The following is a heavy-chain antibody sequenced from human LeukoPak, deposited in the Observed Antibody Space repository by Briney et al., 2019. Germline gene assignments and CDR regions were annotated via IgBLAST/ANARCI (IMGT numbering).Heavy chain of an antibody. Sequence: GGSLRLSCAASGFTFSSYSMNWVRQAPGKGLEWVSSISSSSSYIYYADSVKGRFTISRDNAKNSLYLQMNSLRAEDTALYYCAAMYYYDSSGYPINWFDPWGQGTLVTVSS. CDR2: ISSSSSYI. CDR1: GFTFSSYS. D-gene: IGHD3-22*01. J-gene: IGHJ5*02. V-gene: IGHV3-21*04. CDR3: AAMYYYDSSGYPINWFDP.